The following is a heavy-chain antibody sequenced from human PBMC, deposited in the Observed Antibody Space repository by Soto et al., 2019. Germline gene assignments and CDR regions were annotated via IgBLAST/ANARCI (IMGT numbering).Heavy chain of an antibody. CDR2: ISYDGSNK. CDR3: AKDIVSGILDP. J-gene: IGHJ5*02. V-gene: IGHV3-30*18. Sequence: QVQLVESGGGVVQPGRSLRLSCAASGVTFSSYGMHWVRQAPGKGLEWVAVISYDGSNKYYADSVKGRFTISRDNSKNSLYLQMNSLRAEDTAVYYCAKDIVSGILDPWGQGTLVTVAS. D-gene: IGHD3-16*02. CDR1: GVTFSSYG.